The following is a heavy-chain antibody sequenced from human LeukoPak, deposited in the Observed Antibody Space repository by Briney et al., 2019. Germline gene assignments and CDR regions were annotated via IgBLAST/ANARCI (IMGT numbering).Heavy chain of an antibody. V-gene: IGHV3-48*02. D-gene: IGHD3-16*01. J-gene: IGHJ6*02. CDR1: GFTFSSYS. CDR3: ARESYYPFFMDV. Sequence: GGSLRLSCAASGFTFSSYSMNWVRRAPGKGLEWVSSISTSSSIIYYADSVKGRFTIFRDNAKNSLYLQMNSLRDEDTAVYYCARESYYPFFMDVWGQGTTVTVSS. CDR2: ISTSSSII.